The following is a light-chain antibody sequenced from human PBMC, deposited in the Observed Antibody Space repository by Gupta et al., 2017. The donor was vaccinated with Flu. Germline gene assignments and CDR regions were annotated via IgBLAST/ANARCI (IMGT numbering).Light chain of an antibody. CDR2: DAS. Sequence: EVVLTQSPVTLSLSPGERATLSCRASQSVSTFLAWYQQKPGQAPRLLIYDASNRATGIPARFYGSGSGTDFTLTISSREPEDFATYYCKQRSDNIFTFGPGTKVDIK. V-gene: IGKV3-11*01. CDR3: KQRSDNIFT. J-gene: IGKJ3*01. CDR1: QSVSTF.